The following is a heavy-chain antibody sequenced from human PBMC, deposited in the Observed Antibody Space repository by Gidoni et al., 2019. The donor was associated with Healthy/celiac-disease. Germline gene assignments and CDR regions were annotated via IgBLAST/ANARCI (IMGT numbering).Heavy chain of an antibody. J-gene: IGHJ6*02. V-gene: IGHV3-23*01. CDR2: ISGSGGST. Sequence: EVQLLESGGGLVQPGGSLRLSCAASGFPFSSYAMSWVRQAPGKGLEWVSAISGSGGSTYYADSVKGRFTISRDNSKNTLYLQMNSLRAEDTAVYYCAKSGSSSLDYYYYGMDVWGQGTTVTVSS. D-gene: IGHD6-6*01. CDR1: GFPFSSYA. CDR3: AKSGSSSLDYYYYGMDV.